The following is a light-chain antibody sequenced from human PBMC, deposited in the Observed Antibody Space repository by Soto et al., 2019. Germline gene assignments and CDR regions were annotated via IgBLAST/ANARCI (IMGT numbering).Light chain of an antibody. V-gene: IGKV1-5*03. J-gene: IGKJ4*01. CDR2: KAS. Sequence: DIQMTQSPSTLSGSVGDRVTITCRASQTISSWLAWYQQKPGKAPKLLIYKASTLKSGVPSRFSGSGSGTEFTLTISSLQPDDFAVYYCQQYGDWPLTFGGGTKVDIK. CDR3: QQYGDWPLT. CDR1: QTISSW.